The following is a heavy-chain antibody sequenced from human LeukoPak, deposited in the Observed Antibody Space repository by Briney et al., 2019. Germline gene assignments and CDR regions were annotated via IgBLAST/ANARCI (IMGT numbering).Heavy chain of an antibody. CDR2: ISYDGSNK. J-gene: IGHJ4*02. Sequence: PGGSLRLSCAASGFTFSSYDMHWVRQAPGKGLEWVAVISYDGSNKYYADSVKGRFTISRDNSKNTLYLQMNSLRAEDTAVYYCAKDFRRISGSYYVFDYWGQGTLVTVSS. CDR1: GFTFSSYD. V-gene: IGHV3-30*18. CDR3: AKDFRRISGSYYVFDY. D-gene: IGHD1-26*01.